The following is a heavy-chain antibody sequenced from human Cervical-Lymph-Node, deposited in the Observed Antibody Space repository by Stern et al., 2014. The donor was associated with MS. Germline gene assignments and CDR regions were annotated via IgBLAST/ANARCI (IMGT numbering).Heavy chain of an antibody. D-gene: IGHD4-11*01. Sequence: VQLVESGGGLARPGTSLRLSCAASGFSFDAYSMRWVRLAPGKGLELVSGISWNSGAVAYADSLKGRFTISRDNADNSLYLQMNDLRPEDTALYYCVKDVDSSVAVSFDWWGQGTLVTVSS. CDR3: VKDVDSSVAVSFDW. J-gene: IGHJ4*02. V-gene: IGHV3-9*01. CDR2: ISWNSGAV. CDR1: GFSFDAYS.